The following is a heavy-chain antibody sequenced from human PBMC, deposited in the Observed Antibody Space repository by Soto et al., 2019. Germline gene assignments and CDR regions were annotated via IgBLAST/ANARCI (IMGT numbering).Heavy chain of an antibody. J-gene: IGHJ5*02. Sequence: GASVKVSCKASGYTFTNYDITWVRQATGQGLEWMGWMNPGSGNTDYAHKFQGRVTMTRDISINTAYMELSSLGSDDTAIYYCARMASSGSLNWFDPWGQGTQVTVSS. D-gene: IGHD3-10*01. CDR3: ARMASSGSLNWFDP. CDR1: GYTFTNYD. CDR2: MNPGSGNT. V-gene: IGHV1-8*01.